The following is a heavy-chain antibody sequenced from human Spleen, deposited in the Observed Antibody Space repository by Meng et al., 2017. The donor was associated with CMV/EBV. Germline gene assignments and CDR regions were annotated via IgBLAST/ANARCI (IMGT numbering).Heavy chain of an antibody. D-gene: IGHD1-1*01. CDR1: GLTFSDYY. Sequence: GGSLRLSCAASGLTFSDYYMSWIRQAPGKGLEWVAVILYDGNTKYYADSVRGQFTISRDNSNNMLYLQMSSLGAEDTAVYYCAGVIPTSRGFFYYYGMDVWGQGTTVTVSS. V-gene: IGHV3-33*08. J-gene: IGHJ6*02. CDR2: ILYDGNTK. CDR3: AGVIPTSRGFFYYYGMDV.